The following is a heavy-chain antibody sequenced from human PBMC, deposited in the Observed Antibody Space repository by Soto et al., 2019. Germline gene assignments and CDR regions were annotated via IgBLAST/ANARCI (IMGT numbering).Heavy chain of an antibody. D-gene: IGHD2-15*01. CDR3: ASGRRDCSGGSCYSIQIDY. Sequence: ASVKVSCKASGYTFTSYYTHWVRQAPGQGLEWMGIINPSGGSTSYAQKFQGRVTMTRDTSTSTVYMELSSLRSEDTAVYYCASGRRDCSGGSCYSIQIDYWGQGTLVTVSS. J-gene: IGHJ4*02. CDR2: INPSGGST. CDR1: GYTFTSYY. V-gene: IGHV1-46*01.